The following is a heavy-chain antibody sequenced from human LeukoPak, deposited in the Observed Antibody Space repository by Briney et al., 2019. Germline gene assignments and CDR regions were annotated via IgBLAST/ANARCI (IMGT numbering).Heavy chain of an antibody. CDR1: GFTFSSYA. J-gene: IGHJ6*02. CDR3: ASLRDYYYGMDV. Sequence: GGSLRLSCAASGFTFSSYAMHWVRQAPGKGLEWVSVIYSGGSTYYADSVKGRFTISRDNSKNTLYLQMNSLRAEDTAVYYCASLRDYYYGMDVWGQGTTVTVSS. D-gene: IGHD4-17*01. CDR2: IYSGGST. V-gene: IGHV3-66*01.